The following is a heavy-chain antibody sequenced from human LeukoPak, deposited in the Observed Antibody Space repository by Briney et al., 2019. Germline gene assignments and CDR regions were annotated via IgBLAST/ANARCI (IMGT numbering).Heavy chain of an antibody. Sequence: PGRSLRLSCAASGFTFSSYGMHWVRQAPGKGLEWVAVIPYDGSNKYYADSVKGRFTISRDNSKNTLYLQMNSLRAEDTAVYYCATDYYDRRAFDIWGQGTMVTVSS. CDR1: GFTFSSYG. J-gene: IGHJ3*02. CDR2: IPYDGSNK. D-gene: IGHD3-22*01. V-gene: IGHV3-30*03. CDR3: ATDYYDRRAFDI.